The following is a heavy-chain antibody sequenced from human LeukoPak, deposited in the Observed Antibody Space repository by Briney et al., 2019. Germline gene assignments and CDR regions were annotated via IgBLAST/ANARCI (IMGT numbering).Heavy chain of an antibody. J-gene: IGHJ4*02. CDR1: GFTFSSYG. Sequence: GGSLRLSCAASGFTFSSYGMHWVRQAPGKGLEWVAVIWYDGSNKYYADSVKGRLTISRDNSKNTLYLQMNSLRAEDTAVYYCAKDYYGSGSYYKFDYWGQGTLVTVSS. CDR3: AKDYYGSGSYYKFDY. CDR2: IWYDGSNK. V-gene: IGHV3-33*06. D-gene: IGHD3-10*01.